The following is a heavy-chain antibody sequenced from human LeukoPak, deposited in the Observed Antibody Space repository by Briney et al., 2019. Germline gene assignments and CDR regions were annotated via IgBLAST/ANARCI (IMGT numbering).Heavy chain of an antibody. Sequence: ASVKVSCKASGGTFSSYTISWVRQAPGQGLEWMGRIIPSLGIANYAQKFQGRVTITADKSTSTAYTELSSLRSEDTAVYCCARGLVPRYWFYPWGQGTLVTVSS. V-gene: IGHV1-69*02. CDR2: IIPSLGIA. J-gene: IGHJ5*02. CDR3: ARGLVPRYWFYP. CDR1: GGTFSSYT. D-gene: IGHD3-16*01.